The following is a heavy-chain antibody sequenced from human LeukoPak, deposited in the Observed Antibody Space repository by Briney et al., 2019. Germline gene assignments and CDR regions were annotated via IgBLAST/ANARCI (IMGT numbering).Heavy chain of an antibody. Sequence: PGGSLRLSCAASGFTFSSYSMNWVRQAPGKGLEWVSSISSSSSYIYYADSVKGRFTISRDNAKNSLYLQMNSLRAEDTAVYYCARNLGYCSSTSCPNDAFDIWGQGTMVTVSS. CDR3: ARNLGYCSSTSCPNDAFDI. D-gene: IGHD2-2*01. J-gene: IGHJ3*02. V-gene: IGHV3-21*01. CDR1: GFTFSSYS. CDR2: ISSSSSYI.